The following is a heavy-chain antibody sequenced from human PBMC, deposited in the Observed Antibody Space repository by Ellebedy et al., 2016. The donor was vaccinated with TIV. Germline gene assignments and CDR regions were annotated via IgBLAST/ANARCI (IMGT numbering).Heavy chain of an antibody. J-gene: IGHJ6*02. Sequence: PGGSLRLSCAASGFTFSSYAMHWVRQAPGKGLEWVAGISTDGSNRYYSDSVKGRFTISRDNVKNTLFLQMNTVRGEDTAVYFCARNPGYGMDVWGQGTRVIVSS. CDR1: GFTFSSYA. V-gene: IGHV3-30*04. CDR3: ARNPGYGMDV. CDR2: ISTDGSNR.